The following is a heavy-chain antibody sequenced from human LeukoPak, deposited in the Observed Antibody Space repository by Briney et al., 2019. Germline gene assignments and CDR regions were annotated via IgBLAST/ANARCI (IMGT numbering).Heavy chain of an antibody. V-gene: IGHV4-59*01. Sequence: PSETLSLTCTGSGGSISSYYWSWIRQPPGKGLELIGYIYYSGSTNYNPSLKSRVTISVDTSKNQFSLKLSSVTAADTAVYYCARAGRQWLPVLGFDYWGRGTLVTVSS. D-gene: IGHD6-19*01. CDR1: GGSISSYY. J-gene: IGHJ4*02. CDR3: ARAGRQWLPVLGFDY. CDR2: IYYSGST.